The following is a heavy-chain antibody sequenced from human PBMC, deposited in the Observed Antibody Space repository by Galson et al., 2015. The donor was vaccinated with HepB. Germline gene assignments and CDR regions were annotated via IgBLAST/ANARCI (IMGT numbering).Heavy chain of an antibody. V-gene: IGHV1-69*13. CDR1: GGTLSTYT. J-gene: IGHJ4*02. CDR2: IIPTLGTA. D-gene: IGHD5-18*01. Sequence: VKVSCKASGGTLSTYTVSWVRQAPGQGLEWMGGIIPTLGTAKYAQKFQGTVTITADESSNTAYMELSSLRSEDTAVYYCAISDASMAAEPYYFDCWGQGTLVTVSS. CDR3: AISDASMAAEPYYFDC.